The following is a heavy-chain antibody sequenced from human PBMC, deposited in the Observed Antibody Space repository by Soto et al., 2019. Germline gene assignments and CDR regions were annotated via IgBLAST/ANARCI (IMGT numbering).Heavy chain of an antibody. CDR1: GFSISGSG. J-gene: IGHJ3*02. V-gene: IGHV3-73*01. D-gene: IGHD1-1*01. CDR2: IRDRTNGYAT. Sequence: EVQLVESGGGLVQPGGSLRLSCAASGFSISGSGIHWVRQASGKGLEWVARIRDRTNGYATGFAASVQGRSSISRDDSKTTAFLQMNSLNAEDTAVYYCTRVDATGDRAFDISGQGTMVTVSS. CDR3: TRVDATGDRAFDI.